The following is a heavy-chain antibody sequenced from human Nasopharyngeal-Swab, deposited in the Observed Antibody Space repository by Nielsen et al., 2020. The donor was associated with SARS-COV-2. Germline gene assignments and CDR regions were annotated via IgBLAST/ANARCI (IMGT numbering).Heavy chain of an antibody. CDR2: INHSGST. CDR1: GGSFTGYY. J-gene: IGHJ4*02. V-gene: IGHV4-34*01. CDR3: ARHLSRTFYYGSGVRDFDF. Sequence: SETLSLTCAVYGGSFTGYYWSWIRQSPGKGLEWIGEINHSGSTNYNPSLKSRVTISVDTSKNQFSLKVSSVTAADTAVYYCARHLSRTFYYGSGVRDFDFWGQGTLATVSS. D-gene: IGHD3-10*01.